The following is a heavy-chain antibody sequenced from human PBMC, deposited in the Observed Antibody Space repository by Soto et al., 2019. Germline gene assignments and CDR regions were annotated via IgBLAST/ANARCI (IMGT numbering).Heavy chain of an antibody. J-gene: IGHJ4*02. Sequence: EVQLVESGGGLVKPGGSLRLSCAASGFTFSSYSMNWVRQAPGKGLEWVSSISSSSSYIYYADSVKGRFTISRDNAKNSLYLQMNSLRAEDTAVYYCATSGTESYHDFFDSWGQGTLVTVSS. CDR2: ISSSSSYI. D-gene: IGHD1-26*01. CDR1: GFTFSSYS. CDR3: ATSGTESYHDFFDS. V-gene: IGHV3-21*01.